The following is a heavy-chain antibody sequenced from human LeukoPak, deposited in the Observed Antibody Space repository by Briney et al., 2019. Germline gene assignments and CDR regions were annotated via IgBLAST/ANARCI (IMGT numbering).Heavy chain of an antibody. V-gene: IGHV1-8*01. D-gene: IGHD3-10*01. CDR3: GRGVGAKRFLVRGSQGWFDP. Sequence: ASVKVSCKASVYTFTRYDVNWVRQPPGQGLEWVGWMYSNTGNTGYAQKFQDRVTMTRNTSISTAYMELSSLRSEETAVYYCGRGVGAKRFLVRGSQGWFDPWGQGTLVTVSS. CDR2: MYSNTGNT. J-gene: IGHJ5*02. CDR1: VYTFTRYD.